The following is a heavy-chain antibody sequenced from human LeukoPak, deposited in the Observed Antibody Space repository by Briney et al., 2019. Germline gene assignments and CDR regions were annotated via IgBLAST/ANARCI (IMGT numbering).Heavy chain of an antibody. CDR1: GGSFSGYY. Sequence: SETLSLTCAVYGGSFSGYYWSWIRQPPGKGLEWIGEINHSGSTNYNPSLKSRVTISVDTSKNQFSLKLSSVTAADTAVYYCARDPGTTVVKIEGDYWGQGTLVTVSS. D-gene: IGHD4-23*01. V-gene: IGHV4-34*01. CDR3: ARDPGTTVVKIEGDY. CDR2: INHSGST. J-gene: IGHJ4*02.